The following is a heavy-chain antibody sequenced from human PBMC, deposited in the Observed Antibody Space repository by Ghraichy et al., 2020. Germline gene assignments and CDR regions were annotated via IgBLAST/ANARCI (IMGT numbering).Heavy chain of an antibody. J-gene: IGHJ4*02. Sequence: GGSLRLSCAASGFTFDDYTMHWVRQAPGKGLEWVSLISWGGGSTYYADSVKGRFTISRDNIKNSLYLQMNSLRTEDTALYYCAKDRSNCFDYWGQGTLVTVAS. D-gene: IGHD2-15*01. CDR2: ISWGGGST. CDR1: GFTFDDYT. V-gene: IGHV3-43*01. CDR3: AKDRSNCFDY.